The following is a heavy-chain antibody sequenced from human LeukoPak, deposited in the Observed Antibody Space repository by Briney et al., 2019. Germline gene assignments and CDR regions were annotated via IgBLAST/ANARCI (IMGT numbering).Heavy chain of an antibody. J-gene: IGHJ4*02. CDR3: ARRAGAYSHPYDY. CDR1: GGTFSSYA. Sequence: ASVKVSCKASGGTFSSYAISWVRQAPGQGLEWMGGIIPIFGTANYAQKFQGRVTITADKSTSTAYMELSSLRAEDTAMYYCARRAGAYSHPYDYWGQGTLVTVSS. V-gene: IGHV1-69*06. D-gene: IGHD4/OR15-4a*01. CDR2: IIPIFGTA.